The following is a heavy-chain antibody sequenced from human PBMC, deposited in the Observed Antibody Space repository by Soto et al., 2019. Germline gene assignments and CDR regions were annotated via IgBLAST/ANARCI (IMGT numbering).Heavy chain of an antibody. J-gene: IGHJ4*02. CDR2: ISADGGRQ. V-gene: IGHV3-30-3*01. CDR1: GFPFNTYS. CDR3: ARDPRQGYDTDYWYFDY. Sequence: GGSLRLSCAASGFPFNTYSVHWVRQAPGKGLEWLAVISADGGRQYYADSVKGRFTISRDNSKYTLYLQMNSLRTEDTAVYYCARDPRQGYDTDYWYFDYWGQGTLVTVSS. D-gene: IGHD3-3*01.